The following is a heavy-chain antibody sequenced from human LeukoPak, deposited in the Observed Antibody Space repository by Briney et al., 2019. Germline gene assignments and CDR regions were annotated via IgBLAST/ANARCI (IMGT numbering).Heavy chain of an antibody. CDR3: ARAAAHDYGDYNWFDP. CDR1: GYTFTSYY. D-gene: IGHD4-17*01. Sequence: ASVKVSCKASGYTFTSYYMHWVRQAPGQGLEWMGIINPSGGSTSYAQKFQGRVTMTRDTSTSTVYMEPSSLRSEDMAVYYCARAAAHDYGDYNWFDPWGQGTLVTVSS. J-gene: IGHJ5*02. CDR2: INPSGGST. V-gene: IGHV1-46*01.